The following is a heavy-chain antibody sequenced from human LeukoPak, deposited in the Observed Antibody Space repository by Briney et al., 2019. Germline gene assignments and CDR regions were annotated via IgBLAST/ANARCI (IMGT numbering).Heavy chain of an antibody. D-gene: IGHD5-18*01. CDR1: GFTFSSYS. CDR3: ARVTLQDTAMAPFDY. Sequence: GGSLRLSCAASGFTFSSYSMNWVRQAPGKGLEWVSSISSSSSYIYYADSVKGRFTISRDNAKNSLYLQMNSLRAEDTAVYYCARVTLQDTAMAPFDYWGQGTLVTVSS. J-gene: IGHJ4*02. V-gene: IGHV3-21*01. CDR2: ISSSSSYI.